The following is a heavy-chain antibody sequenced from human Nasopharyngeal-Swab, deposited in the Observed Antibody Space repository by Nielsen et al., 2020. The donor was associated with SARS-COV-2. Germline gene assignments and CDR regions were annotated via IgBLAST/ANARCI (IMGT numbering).Heavy chain of an antibody. CDR3: AKDRDSGDDSGEYYHYYGMDV. CDR2: ISGADDST. J-gene: IGHJ6*02. CDR1: GFIFKNYA. V-gene: IGHV3-23*01. Sequence: GESLKISCSASGFIFKNYAMNWVRQVPGRGLEWVSAISGADDSTKYADSVKGRFTISRDNSKNTLDLQMNSLRAEDTAMYYCAKDRDSGDDSGEYYHYYGMDVWGQGTSVTV. D-gene: IGHD5-12*01.